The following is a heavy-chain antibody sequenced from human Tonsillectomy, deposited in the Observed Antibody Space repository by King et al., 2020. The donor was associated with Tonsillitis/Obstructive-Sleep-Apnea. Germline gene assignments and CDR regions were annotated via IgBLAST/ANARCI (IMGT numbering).Heavy chain of an antibody. CDR1: GYTFSNYG. V-gene: IGHV3-33*06. CDR2: IWYDGSNK. J-gene: IGHJ6*02. CDR3: AKGQIGDRFYYYGTDV. D-gene: IGHD3-16*01. Sequence: QVQLVESGGGVVQPGRSLRLSCVASGYTFSNYGMHWVRQAPGKGLEWVAVIWYDGSNKYYADSVKGRFTISRDNSKNRLYLQMSSLRAEDTAVYYCAKGQIGDRFYYYGTDVWGQGTTVTVSS.